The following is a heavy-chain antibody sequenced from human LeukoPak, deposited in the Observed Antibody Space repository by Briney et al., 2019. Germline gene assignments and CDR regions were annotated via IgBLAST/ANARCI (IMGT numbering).Heavy chain of an antibody. J-gene: IGHJ6*02. CDR3: ARSYSSSWYEGAPYFYYYGMDV. V-gene: IGHV1-69*04. CDR2: IIPILGIA. D-gene: IGHD6-13*01. Sequence: SVKVSCKASGGTFSSYAISWVRQAPGQGLEWMGRIIPILGIANYAQKFQGRVTITADKSTSTVYMELSSLRSEDTAVYYCARSYSSSWYEGAPYFYYYGMDVWGQGTTVTVSS. CDR1: GGTFSSYA.